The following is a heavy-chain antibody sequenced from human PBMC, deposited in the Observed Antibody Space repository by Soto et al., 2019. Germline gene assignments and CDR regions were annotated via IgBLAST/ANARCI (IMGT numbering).Heavy chain of an antibody. CDR2: ISAHNGNT. CDR3: ARGRYGDY. D-gene: IGHD1-1*01. CDR1: GYAFTTYG. Sequence: QVHLVQSGAEVKKPGASVKVSCKGSGYAFTTYGITWVRQAPGQGLEWMGWISAHNGNTNYAQKLQGRVTVTRDTSTSTAYMEMRSLRSADTAVYYCARGRYGDYWGHGALVTVSS. J-gene: IGHJ4*01. V-gene: IGHV1-18*01.